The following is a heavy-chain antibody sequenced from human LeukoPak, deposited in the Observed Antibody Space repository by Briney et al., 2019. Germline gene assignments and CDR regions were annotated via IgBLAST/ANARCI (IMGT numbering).Heavy chain of an antibody. CDR1: GFTFTSYT. CDR3: AKGSGYSGPPD. D-gene: IGHD5-12*01. J-gene: IGHJ4*02. CDR2: ISADGGRS. Sequence: GESLRLSCAASGFTFTSYTMSWVRQAPGKGLEWVSTISADGGRSDYADSVKGRFTIPRDNSKNTVYVQMNSLRAEDTAVYYCAKGSGYSGPPDWGQGTLVTVSA. V-gene: IGHV3-23*01.